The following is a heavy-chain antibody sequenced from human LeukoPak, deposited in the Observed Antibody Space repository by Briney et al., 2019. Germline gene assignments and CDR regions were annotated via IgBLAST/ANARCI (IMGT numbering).Heavy chain of an antibody. Sequence: SETLSLTCFVTGDSISSSSHYWGWIRQPPGKGPEWIGNVYYSGSTYYNPSLKSRVTISVDTSKNQFSLKLTSVTAADTAVYYCARASGSSYVVFFFDYWGQGTLVTVSS. J-gene: IGHJ4*02. V-gene: IGHV4-39*07. CDR1: GDSISSSSHY. CDR2: VYYSGST. D-gene: IGHD3-10*01. CDR3: ARASGSSYVVFFFDY.